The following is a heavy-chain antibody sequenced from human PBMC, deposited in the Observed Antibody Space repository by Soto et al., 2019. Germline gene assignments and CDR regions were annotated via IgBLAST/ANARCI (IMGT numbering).Heavy chain of an antibody. CDR1: GFNFSDFH. J-gene: IGHJ4*02. CDR2: ITTSASAT. V-gene: IGHV3-11*01. CDR3: ARLSYGYSGNYPNFDY. Sequence: GSLRLSCAASGFNFSDFHMSWIRQASGKGLEWVSYITTSASATYYADSMKGRFTISRDNAKNSLYLQMNSLRAEDTAVYYCARLSYGYSGNYPNFDYWGQGTLVTVSS. D-gene: IGHD5-12*01.